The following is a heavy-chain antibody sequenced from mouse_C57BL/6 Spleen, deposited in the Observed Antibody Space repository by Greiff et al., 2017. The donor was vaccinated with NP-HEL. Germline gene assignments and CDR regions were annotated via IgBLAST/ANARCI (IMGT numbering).Heavy chain of an antibody. Sequence: QVQLKESGPGLVAPSQSLSITCTVSGFSLTSYGVDWVRQSPGKGLEWLGVIWGVGSTNYNSALKSRLSISKDNSKSQVFLKMNSLQTDDTAMYYCASGWDRFAYWGQGTLVTVSA. J-gene: IGHJ3*01. CDR2: IWGVGST. CDR1: GFSLTSYG. V-gene: IGHV2-6*01. CDR3: ASGWDRFAY. D-gene: IGHD3-3*01.